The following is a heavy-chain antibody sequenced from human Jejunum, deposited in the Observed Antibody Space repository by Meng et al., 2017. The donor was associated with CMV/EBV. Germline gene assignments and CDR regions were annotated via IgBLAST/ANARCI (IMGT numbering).Heavy chain of an antibody. J-gene: IGHJ4*02. CDR2: ISISSYT. Sequence: ATSGFTFDTYGVSWVRQAPGKGLEWVSSISISSYTYYADSVKGRFTISRDNAKNSLYLQMNSLRAEDTAVYYCARVVKGGNYLEYWGQGTLVTVSS. CDR3: ARVVKGGNYLEY. V-gene: IGHV3-21*01. CDR1: GFTFDTYG. D-gene: IGHD4-23*01.